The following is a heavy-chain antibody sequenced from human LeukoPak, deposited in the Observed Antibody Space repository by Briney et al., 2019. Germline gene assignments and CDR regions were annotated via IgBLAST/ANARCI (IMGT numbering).Heavy chain of an antibody. CDR1: GGSISSGDYY. Sequence: SQTLSLACTVYGGSISSGDYYWSRLRQPPGKGLQWKRYIYYSGSIYYNPSVKSRFTISVDTSKNQCSLKLSSLTARDTAVNYGARVLYYGLGMDVWGQGTTVTVSS. D-gene: IGHD2-8*01. CDR2: IYYSGSI. CDR3: ARVLYYGLGMDV. V-gene: IGHV4-30-4*08. J-gene: IGHJ6*02.